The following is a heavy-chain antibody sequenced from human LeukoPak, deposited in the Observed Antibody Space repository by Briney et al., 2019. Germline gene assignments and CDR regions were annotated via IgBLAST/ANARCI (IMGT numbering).Heavy chain of an antibody. CDR3: AKLAAARYFDQ. V-gene: IGHV3-23*01. CDR2: ISNIGSRP. CDR1: GFRFSTYA. D-gene: IGHD6-13*01. Sequence: GGSLRLACAASGFRFSTYAMSWVRQAPGKGLEWVSTISNIGSRPFYAESVKGRFTLSRDNSKNTLYLQMNSLGAEDTAVYYCAKLAAARYFDQWGQGILVTVSS. J-gene: IGHJ4*02.